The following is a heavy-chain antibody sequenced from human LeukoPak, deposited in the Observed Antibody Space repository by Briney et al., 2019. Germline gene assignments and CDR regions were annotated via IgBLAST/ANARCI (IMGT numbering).Heavy chain of an antibody. V-gene: IGHV5-51*01. D-gene: IGHD2-15*01. CDR3: ARRWGYCSGGSCYPQYYFDY. CDR1: GYIFSDFW. CDR2: IYPGDSDT. Sequence: GESLKISCKGSGYIFSDFWIVWVRQMPGKGLEWMGIIYPGDSDTRYSPSFQGQVTISADKSISTAYLQWSSLKASDTAMYYCARRWGYCSGGSCYPQYYFDYWGQGTLVTVSS. J-gene: IGHJ4*02.